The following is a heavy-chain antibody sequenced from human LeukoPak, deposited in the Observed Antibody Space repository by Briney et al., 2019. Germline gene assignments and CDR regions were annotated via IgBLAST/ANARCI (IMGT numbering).Heavy chain of an antibody. J-gene: IGHJ5*02. CDR2: ISYDGSNK. D-gene: IGHD2-2*01. CDR1: GFTFSSYG. CDR3: AKVADCSSTSCYEHWFDP. V-gene: IGHV3-30*18. Sequence: GGSLRLSCAASGFTFSSYGMHWVRQAPGKGLEWVAVISYDGSNKYYADSVKGRFTISRDNSKNTLYLQMNSLRAEDTAVYYCAKVADCSSTSCYEHWFDPWGQGTLVTVSS.